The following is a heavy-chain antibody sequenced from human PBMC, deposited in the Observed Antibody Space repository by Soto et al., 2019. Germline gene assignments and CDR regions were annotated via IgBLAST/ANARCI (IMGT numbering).Heavy chain of an antibody. V-gene: IGHV4-38-2*01. CDR1: GYSISSGYY. CDR3: ARAGIAVAGSGVDP. D-gene: IGHD6-19*01. Sequence: SETLSLTCAVSGYSISSGYYWGWIRQPPGKGLEWIGSIYHSGSTYYNPSLKSRVTISVDTSKNQFSLKLSSVTAADTAVYYCARAGIAVAGSGVDPWGQGTLVTVS. J-gene: IGHJ5*02. CDR2: IYHSGST.